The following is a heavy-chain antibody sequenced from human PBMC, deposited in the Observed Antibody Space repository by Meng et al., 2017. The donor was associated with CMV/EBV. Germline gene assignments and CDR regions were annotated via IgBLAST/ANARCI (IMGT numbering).Heavy chain of an antibody. J-gene: IGHJ5*02. Sequence: YYWSWNRQPPGKGLEWIGYIYYSGSTNYNPSLKSRVTISVDTSKNQFSLKLSSVTAADTAVYYCARGGLPLGLYGVVMGVGNWFDPWGQGTLVTVSS. CDR1: YY. V-gene: IGHV4-59*01. CDR3: ARGGLPLGLYGVVMGVGNWFDP. D-gene: IGHD3-3*01. CDR2: IYYSGST.